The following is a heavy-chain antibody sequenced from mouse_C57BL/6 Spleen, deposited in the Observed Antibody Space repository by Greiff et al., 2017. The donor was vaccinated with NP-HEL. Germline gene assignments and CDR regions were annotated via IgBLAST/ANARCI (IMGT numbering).Heavy chain of an antibody. J-gene: IGHJ3*01. CDR1: GYTFTSYW. CDR2: IYPGSGST. Sequence: VQLQQPGAELVKPGASVKMSCKASGYTFTSYWITWVKQRPGQGLEWIGDIYPGSGSTNYNEKFKSKATLTVDTSSSTAYMQLSSLTSEDSAVDYCARRGIYYEYDGMFAYWGKGTLVTVSA. CDR3: ARRGIYYEYDGMFAY. V-gene: IGHV1-55*01. D-gene: IGHD2-4*01.